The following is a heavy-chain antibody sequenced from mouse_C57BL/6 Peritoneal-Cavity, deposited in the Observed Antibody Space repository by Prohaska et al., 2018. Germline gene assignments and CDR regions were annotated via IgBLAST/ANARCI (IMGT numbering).Heavy chain of an antibody. CDR3: ARMFYGYNYFDY. V-gene: IGHV8-8*01. Sequence: QVTLKESGPGILQPSQTLSLTCSFSGFSLSTFGMGVGCIRPPSGKGLEWLAHIWWDDDKYYNPALKSRLTISKDTSKNQVFLKIANVDTADTATYYCARMFYGYNYFDYWGQGTTLTVSS. D-gene: IGHD2-2*01. CDR2: IWWDDDK. J-gene: IGHJ2*01. CDR1: GFSLSTFGMG.